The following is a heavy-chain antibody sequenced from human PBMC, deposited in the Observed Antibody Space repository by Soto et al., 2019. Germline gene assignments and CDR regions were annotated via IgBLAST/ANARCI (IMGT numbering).Heavy chain of an antibody. CDR3: ARGTRALITSFFAY. Sequence: SLTCSVSGDPISNFYWSWIRQTPGKGLEWIGCVHDSGSTDYNPSLKGRVTISLQTSKSQFSLNLRFVTAADTATYYCARGTRALITSFFAYWGQGISVTVSS. J-gene: IGHJ4*02. D-gene: IGHD1-20*01. V-gene: IGHV4-59*01. CDR1: GDPISNFY. CDR2: VHDSGST.